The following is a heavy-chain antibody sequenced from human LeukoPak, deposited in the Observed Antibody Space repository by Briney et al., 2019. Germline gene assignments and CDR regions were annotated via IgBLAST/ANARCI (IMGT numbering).Heavy chain of an antibody. CDR2: IWYDGSNK. J-gene: IGHJ3*02. V-gene: IGHV3-33*01. CDR1: GFTFSSYG. D-gene: IGHD2-15*01. CDR3: ARESKDIVVVVAATGAFDI. Sequence: PGGSLRLSCAASGFTFSSYGMHWVRQAPGKGLEWVAVIWYDGSNKYYADSVKGRFTISRDNSKNTLYLQMNSLRAEDTAVYYCARESKDIVVVVAATGAFDIWGQGTMVTVSS.